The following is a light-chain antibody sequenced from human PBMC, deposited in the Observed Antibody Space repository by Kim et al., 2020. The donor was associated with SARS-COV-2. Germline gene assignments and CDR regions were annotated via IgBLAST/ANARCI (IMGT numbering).Light chain of an antibody. J-gene: IGLJ3*02. Sequence: QRVTISSTGSSSNIGAGYDVHWYQQLPGTAPKLLIYGNINRPSGVPDRFSGSKSGTSASLAITGLQAEDEADYYCQSYDISLSAWVFGGGTQLTVL. CDR3: QSYDISLSAWV. CDR1: SSNIGAGYD. CDR2: GNI. V-gene: IGLV1-40*01.